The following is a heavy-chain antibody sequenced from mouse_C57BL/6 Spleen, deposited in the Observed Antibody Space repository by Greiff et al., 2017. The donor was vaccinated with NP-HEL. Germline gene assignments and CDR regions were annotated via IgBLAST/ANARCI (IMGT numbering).Heavy chain of an antibody. Sequence: EVKLVESGGGLVKPGGSLKLSCAASGFTFSSYAMSWVRQTPEKRLEWVATISDGGSYTYYPDNVKGRFTISSDNAKNNRYLQMSHLNSEYTAMYYGARDGYYVWYFDYWGQGTTLTVSS. CDR3: ARDGYYVWYFDY. CDR1: GFTFSSYA. D-gene: IGHD2-3*01. V-gene: IGHV5-4*03. J-gene: IGHJ2*01. CDR2: ISDGGSYT.